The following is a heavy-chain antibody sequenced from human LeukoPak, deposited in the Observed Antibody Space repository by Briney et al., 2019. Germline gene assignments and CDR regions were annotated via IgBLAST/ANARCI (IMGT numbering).Heavy chain of an antibody. D-gene: IGHD6-19*01. CDR3: ARVYSSGWYYDY. CDR2: IYSGGST. V-gene: IGHV3-53*01. J-gene: IGHJ4*02. Sequence: GGSLRLSCAASGFTVSSNYMSWVRQAPGKGLEWVSVIYSGGSTYYADSVKGRFTISRDNSKNTLYLQMNSLRAEDTAVYYCARVYSSGWYYDYWGQGTLVTVSS. CDR1: GFTVSSNY.